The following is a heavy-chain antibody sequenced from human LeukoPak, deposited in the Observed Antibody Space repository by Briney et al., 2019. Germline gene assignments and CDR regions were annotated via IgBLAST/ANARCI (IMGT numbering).Heavy chain of an antibody. V-gene: IGHV3-30*02. D-gene: IGHD6-13*01. Sequence: PGGSLRLSCAASGFTFSSYGMHWVRQAPGKGLEWVAFIRYDGSNKYYADSVKGRFTISRDNSKNTLYLQMNSLRAEDTAVYYCARGRVAAADRYFDYWGQGTLVTVSS. CDR3: ARGRVAAADRYFDY. J-gene: IGHJ4*02. CDR2: IRYDGSNK. CDR1: GFTFSSYG.